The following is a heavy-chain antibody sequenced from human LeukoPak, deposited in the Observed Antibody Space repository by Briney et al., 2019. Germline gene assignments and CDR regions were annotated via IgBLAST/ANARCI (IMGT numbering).Heavy chain of an antibody. CDR2: ISGSGGST. CDR1: GFTFSSYA. J-gene: IGHJ4*02. CDR3: AKGIVGATKRPLDY. D-gene: IGHD1-26*01. Sequence: GGSLRLSCAASGFTFSSYAMSWVRQAPGKGLEWVSAISGSGGSTYYADSVKGRFTISRDNSKNTLYLQMNSLRAEDTAVYYCAKGIVGATKRPLDYWGQGTLVTVSS. V-gene: IGHV3-23*01.